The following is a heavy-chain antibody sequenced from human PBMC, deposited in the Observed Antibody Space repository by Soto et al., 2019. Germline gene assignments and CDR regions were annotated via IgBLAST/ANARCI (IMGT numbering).Heavy chain of an antibody. CDR2: MSGSGDST. J-gene: IGHJ4*02. CDR1: GFIFSSYA. D-gene: IGHD4-17*01. V-gene: IGHV3-23*01. Sequence: GGSLRLSCAASGFIFSSYAMSWVRQAPGKGLEWVSAMSGSGDSTYYADPVKGRFTISRDKSTNTLYLHMNSLRAEDTAVYYCARGSAYSDYDLEYWGQGTLVTVSS. CDR3: ARGSAYSDYDLEY.